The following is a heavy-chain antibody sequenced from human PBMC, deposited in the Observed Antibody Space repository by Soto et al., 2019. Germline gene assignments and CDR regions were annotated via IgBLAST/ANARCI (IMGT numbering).Heavy chain of an antibody. CDR2: INAGNGNT. CDR3: ARWAATSTYDY. CDR1: GYTFTSYA. D-gene: IGHD6-25*01. Sequence: QVQLVQSGAEVKKPGASVKVSCKASGYTFTSYAMHWVRQAPGQRLEWMGWINAGNGNTKYSQKFQGRVTITRDTAASTAYMELSSLRSEDTAVYYCARWAATSTYDYWGQGTLVTVSS. V-gene: IGHV1-3*01. J-gene: IGHJ4*02.